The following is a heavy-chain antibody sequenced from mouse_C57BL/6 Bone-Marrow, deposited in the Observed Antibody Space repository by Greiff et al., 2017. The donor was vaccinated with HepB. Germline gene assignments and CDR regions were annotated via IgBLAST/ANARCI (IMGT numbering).Heavy chain of an antibody. CDR3: AREGLRRHYYAMDY. D-gene: IGHD2-4*01. J-gene: IGHJ4*01. Sequence: VQLVESGAELARPGASVKLSCKASGYTFTSYGISWVKQRTGQGLEWIGEIYPRSGNTYYNEKFKGKATLTADKSSSTAYMELRSLTSEDSAVYFCAREGLRRHYYAMDYWGQGTSVTVSS. V-gene: IGHV1-81*01. CDR1: GYTFTSYG. CDR2: IYPRSGNT.